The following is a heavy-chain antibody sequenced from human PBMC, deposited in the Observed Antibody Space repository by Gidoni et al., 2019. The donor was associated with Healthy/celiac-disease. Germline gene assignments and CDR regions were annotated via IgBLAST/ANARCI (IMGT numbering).Heavy chain of an antibody. V-gene: IGHV1-8*01. CDR3: ARGRGDGEYYYYGMDV. J-gene: IGHJ6*02. CDR2: MNPNSGNT. Sequence: QVQLVQSGAEVKKPGASVKVSCKASGYTFTSYDINWVRQATGQGLAWMGWMNPNSGNTGYAQKFRGRVTMTRNTSISTAYMELSSLRSEDTAVYYCARGRGDGEYYYYGMDVWGQGTTVTVSS. CDR1: GYTFTSYD.